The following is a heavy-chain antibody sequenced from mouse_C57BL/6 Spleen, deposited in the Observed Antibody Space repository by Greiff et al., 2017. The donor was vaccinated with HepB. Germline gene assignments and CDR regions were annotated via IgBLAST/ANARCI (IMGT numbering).Heavy chain of an antibody. CDR1: GFTFSDYG. D-gene: IGHD1-1*01. Sequence: EVQGVESGGGLVKPGGSLKLSCAASGFTFSDYGMHWVRQAPEKGLEWVAYISSGSSTIYYADTVKGRFTISRDNAKNTLFLQMTSLRSEDTAMYYCAKPYYYGSSPYFDVWGTGTTVTVSS. CDR2: ISSGSSTI. V-gene: IGHV5-17*01. J-gene: IGHJ1*03. CDR3: AKPYYYGSSPYFDV.